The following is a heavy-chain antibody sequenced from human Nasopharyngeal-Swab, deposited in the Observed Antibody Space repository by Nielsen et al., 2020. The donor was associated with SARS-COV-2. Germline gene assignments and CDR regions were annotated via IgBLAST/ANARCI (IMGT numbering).Heavy chain of an antibody. V-gene: IGHV2-5*02. J-gene: IGHJ4*02. CDR1: GFSLSTSGVG. Sequence: SGLTLVKPTQTLTLTCTFSGFSLSTSGVGVGWIRQPPGKALEWLALIYWDDDKRYSPSLKSRLTITKDTSKNQVVLTMTNMDPVDTATYYCAHIVSRGWYGEDFDYWGQGTLVTVSS. CDR3: AHIVSRGWYGEDFDY. CDR2: IYWDDDK. D-gene: IGHD6-19*01.